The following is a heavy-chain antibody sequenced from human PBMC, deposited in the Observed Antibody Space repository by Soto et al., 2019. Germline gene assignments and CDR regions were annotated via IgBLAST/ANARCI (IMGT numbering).Heavy chain of an antibody. Sequence: VELQESGPGRVKPSQTLSLTCTVSGESITTGGYWSWVRLLPGKGLEWIGYIFYSGSTYYNPSPSLKGRPSMSVDTSKNQFSLHLISVTAADTAVYFCVTTTGSGRLDFWGQGTLVTVSS. CDR3: VTTTGSGRLDF. CDR2: IFYSGST. J-gene: IGHJ4*02. V-gene: IGHV4-31*03. CDR1: GESITTGGY. D-gene: IGHD3-10*01.